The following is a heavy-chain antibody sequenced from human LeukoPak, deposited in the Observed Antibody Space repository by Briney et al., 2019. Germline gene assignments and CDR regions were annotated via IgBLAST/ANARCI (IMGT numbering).Heavy chain of an antibody. CDR1: GYSFTRYW. CDR3: ARQPGYDTGGYGLEY. V-gene: IGHV5-51*01. D-gene: IGHD3-22*01. J-gene: IGHJ4*02. Sequence: GEPLKISCKGSGYSFTRYWIGWVRQMPGKGLEWMGIIYPGDSDTRYSPSFQGQVTISADKSISTAYLQWSSLKASDTAMYYCARQPGYDTGGYGLEYWGQGTLVTVSS. CDR2: IYPGDSDT.